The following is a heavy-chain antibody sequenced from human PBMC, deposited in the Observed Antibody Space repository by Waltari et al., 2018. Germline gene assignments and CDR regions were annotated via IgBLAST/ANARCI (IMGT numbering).Heavy chain of an antibody. CDR2: IKQDGSEK. Sequence: EVQLVESGGGLVQPGGSLRLSCAASGFTFSSYWMSWVRQAPGKGLEWVANIKQDGSEKYYVDSGKGRFTISRDNAKNSLYLQMNSLRAEDTAVYYCARVGYYYGSGSYQTVSNFDYWGQGTLVTVSS. D-gene: IGHD3-10*01. CDR3: ARVGYYYGSGSYQTVSNFDY. J-gene: IGHJ4*02. CDR1: GFTFSSYW. V-gene: IGHV3-7*03.